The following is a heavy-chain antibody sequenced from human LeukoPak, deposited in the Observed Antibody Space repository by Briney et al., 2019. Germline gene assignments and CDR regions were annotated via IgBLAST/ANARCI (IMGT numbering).Heavy chain of an antibody. CDR2: ISSSSSTK. V-gene: IGHV3-48*01. Sequence: GGSLRLSCAASGFTFSRYSMKWVRQAPGKGLEWVSDISSSSSTKYYEDSVKGRFTISRDNAKNSLYLQMNSLRAEDTAVYYCARGSYSNFHFDYWGQGTLVTVSS. J-gene: IGHJ4*02. CDR3: ARGSYSNFHFDY. CDR1: GFTFSRYS. D-gene: IGHD4-11*01.